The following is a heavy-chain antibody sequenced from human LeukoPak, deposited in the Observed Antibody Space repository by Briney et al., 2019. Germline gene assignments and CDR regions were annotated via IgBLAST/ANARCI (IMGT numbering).Heavy chain of an antibody. CDR3: ASRDGYNYI. Sequence: SETLSLTCNVSGYSISRGYYWGWIRQPLGKGLEWIGSVHHTGSTYYNPSLRSRVSISVDTSKNQFSLKLSSVTAADTAVYYCASRDGYNYIWGQGTLVTVSS. V-gene: IGHV4-38-2*02. D-gene: IGHD5-24*01. CDR2: VHHTGST. J-gene: IGHJ4*02. CDR1: GYSISRGYY.